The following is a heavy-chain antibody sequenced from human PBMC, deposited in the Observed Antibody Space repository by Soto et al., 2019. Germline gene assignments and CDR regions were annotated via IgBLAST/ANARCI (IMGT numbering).Heavy chain of an antibody. D-gene: IGHD3-16*02. Sequence: GESLKISCKGSGYSFTSYWIGWVRQMPGKGLEWMGIIYPGDSDTRYSPSFQGQVTISADKSISTAYLQWSSLKASDTAMYYCARHVITFGGVIVPSDYWGQGTLVTVSS. CDR2: IYPGDSDT. CDR1: GYSFTSYW. J-gene: IGHJ4*02. CDR3: ARHVITFGGVIVPSDY. V-gene: IGHV5-51*01.